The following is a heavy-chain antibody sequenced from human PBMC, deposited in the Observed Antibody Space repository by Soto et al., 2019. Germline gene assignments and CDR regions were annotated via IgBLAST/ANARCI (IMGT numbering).Heavy chain of an antibody. J-gene: IGHJ4*02. V-gene: IGHV1-18*01. Sequence: ASVKVSCKASGYSFTSYGITWVRQAPGQGLEWMGWISGYNDNRNYALKLQGRVTMTTDTATTTAYMELRSLRSDDTAVYYCAREHRDGYNTHEPYYFAYWGQGTLVTAPQ. D-gene: IGHD2-21*01. CDR3: AREHRDGYNTHEPYYFAY. CDR1: GYSFTSYG. CDR2: ISGYNDNR.